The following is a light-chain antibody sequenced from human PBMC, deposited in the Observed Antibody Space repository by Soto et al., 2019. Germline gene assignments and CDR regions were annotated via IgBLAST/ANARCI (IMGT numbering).Light chain of an antibody. CDR2: GAS. J-gene: IGKJ4*01. CDR3: QQYNKLPLT. CDR1: ESVSNN. Sequence: EIVLTQSPATLSVSQGERATLSCRASESVSNNLAWYQQKPGQAPRLLIFGASARATGIPARFSGSGSGTEFTLTISSLQSEDFAVYYCQQYNKLPLTFGVGTKVQIK. V-gene: IGKV3-15*01.